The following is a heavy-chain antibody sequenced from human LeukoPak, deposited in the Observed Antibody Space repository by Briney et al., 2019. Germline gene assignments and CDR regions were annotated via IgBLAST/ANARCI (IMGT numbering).Heavy chain of an antibody. D-gene: IGHD5-18*01. Sequence: PGGSLRLSCAASGFTFSSYSMNWVRQAPGKGLEWVSYISSSSSTIYYADSVKGRFTISRDNSKNTLYLQMNSLRAEDTAVYYCARVTSGYSYGYPFDYWGQGTLVTVSS. V-gene: IGHV3-48*01. J-gene: IGHJ4*02. CDR3: ARVTSGYSYGYPFDY. CDR2: ISSSSSTI. CDR1: GFTFSSYS.